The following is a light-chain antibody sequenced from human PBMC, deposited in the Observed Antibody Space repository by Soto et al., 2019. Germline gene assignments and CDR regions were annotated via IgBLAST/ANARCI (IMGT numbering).Light chain of an antibody. J-gene: IGKJ1*01. CDR2: AAS. V-gene: IGKV1-39*01. Sequence: DLQMTQSPSSLSASIGDRVTITCRASQSISNYLNWYQQKPGKAPNLLIYAASSLQSRVPSRFSGSGSGTDFTLTISSLQPEDFATYYCQQSYSIPWTFGQGTKVEIK. CDR3: QQSYSIPWT. CDR1: QSISNY.